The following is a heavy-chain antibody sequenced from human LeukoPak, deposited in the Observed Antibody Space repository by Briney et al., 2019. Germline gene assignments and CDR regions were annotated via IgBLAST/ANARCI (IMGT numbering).Heavy chain of an antibody. CDR3: ARNQRRLDY. J-gene: IGHJ4*02. CDR2: IKQDGSEK. CDR1: GFTFSTYW. V-gene: IGHV3-7*01. Sequence: GGSLRLSCAASGFTFSTYWMSWVRQAPGKGLELVANIKQDGSEKYYVDSVKGRFTISRDNNAKNSLYPQLNSLRADDTAVYYCARNQRRLDYWGQGALVTVSS. D-gene: IGHD1-14*01.